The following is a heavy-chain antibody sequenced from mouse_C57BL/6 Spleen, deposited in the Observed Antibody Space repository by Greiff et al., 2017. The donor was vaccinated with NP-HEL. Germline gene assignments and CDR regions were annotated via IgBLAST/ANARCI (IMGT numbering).Heavy chain of an antibody. V-gene: IGHV14-2*01. CDR3: AVITTVVATGGFDD. CDR2: IDPEDGET. J-gene: IGHJ2*01. Sequence: EVKLMESGAELVKPGASVKLSCTASGFNIKDYYMHWVKQRPEQGLEWIGRIDPEDGETKYAPKFQGKATITADTSSNTAYLQLSSLTSEDTAVYYCAVITTVVATGGFDDWGQGTTLTVSS. D-gene: IGHD1-1*01. CDR1: GFNIKDYY.